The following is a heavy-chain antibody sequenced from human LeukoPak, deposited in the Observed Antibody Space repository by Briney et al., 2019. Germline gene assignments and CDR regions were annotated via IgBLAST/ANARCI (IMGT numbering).Heavy chain of an antibody. CDR2: FDPEDGET. J-gene: IGHJ4*02. CDR3: ATRTDSSGWSGAYYFDY. CDR1: GYTLTELS. D-gene: IGHD6-19*01. Sequence: GASVKVSCKVSGYTLTELSMHWVRQAPGKGLEWMGGFDPEDGETIYAQKFQGRVTVTEDTSTDTAYMELSSLRSEDTAVYYCATRTDSSGWSGAYYFDYWGQGTLVTVSS. V-gene: IGHV1-24*01.